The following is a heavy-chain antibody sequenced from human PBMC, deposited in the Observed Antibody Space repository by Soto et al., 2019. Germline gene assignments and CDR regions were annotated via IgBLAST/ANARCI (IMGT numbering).Heavy chain of an antibody. Sequence: QLQLQESGPGLVKPSETLSLTCTVSGGSVRSGTYYWSWIRQPPGKGLEWIGYIYKNGSTNHNPSLKGRVTTSLXXSKNQXSXXXXXVXXXDTAVYYCARGIVVVAAAKTLNWFDPWGQGTLVTVSS. J-gene: IGHJ5*02. CDR3: ARGIVVVAAAKTLNWFDP. CDR1: GGSVRSGTYY. CDR2: IYKNGST. D-gene: IGHD2-15*01. V-gene: IGHV4-61*01.